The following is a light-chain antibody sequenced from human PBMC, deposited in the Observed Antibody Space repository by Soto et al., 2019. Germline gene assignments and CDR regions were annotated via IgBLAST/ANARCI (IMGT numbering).Light chain of an antibody. V-gene: IGLV2-8*01. Sequence: QSALTQPPSASGSPGQSVTISCTGTSSDVGGYDYVSWYQQHPGKAPKLMIYEVTTRPSGVSDRFSVSKSGNTASLTVSALQAEDEADYYCSSYTGGNPSYVFGTGTKGTVL. J-gene: IGLJ1*01. CDR1: SSDVGGYDY. CDR3: SSYTGGNPSYV. CDR2: EVT.